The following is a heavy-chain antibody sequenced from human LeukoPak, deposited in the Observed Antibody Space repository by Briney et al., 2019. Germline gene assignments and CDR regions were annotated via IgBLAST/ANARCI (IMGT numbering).Heavy chain of an antibody. CDR2: IWYDGSQN. Sequence: GGSLRLSCAASGFTFSNYGMQWVRQAPGKGLEWLAVIWYDGSQNYYADSVKGRFTISREDSKNTLYLQMNSLRVEDTAMYYCARDYCSTTTCLDYWGQGTLVTVSS. J-gene: IGHJ4*02. CDR1: GFTFSNYG. D-gene: IGHD2-2*01. CDR3: ARDYCSTTTCLDY. V-gene: IGHV3-33*01.